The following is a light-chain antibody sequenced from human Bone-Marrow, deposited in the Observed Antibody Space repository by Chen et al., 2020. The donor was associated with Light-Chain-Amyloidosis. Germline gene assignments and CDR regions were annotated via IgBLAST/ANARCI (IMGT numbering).Light chain of an antibody. CDR2: GAS. Sequence: EIVLTQSPGTLSLSPGKGANLSCRASQTISSNYLTWYQQKFGQAPRLLIYGASSRATGIPDRFTGSGSGTDFTLTINSLEPEDWAMYYCQQYGTSPLTFGGGTKVEIK. V-gene: IGKV3-20*01. CDR3: QQYGTSPLT. CDR1: QTISSNY. J-gene: IGKJ4*01.